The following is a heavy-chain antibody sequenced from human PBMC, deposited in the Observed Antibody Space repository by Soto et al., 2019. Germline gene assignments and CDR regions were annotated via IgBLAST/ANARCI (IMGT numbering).Heavy chain of an antibody. CDR1: GFTFSSYG. CDR3: AKDPNPLNTRTGTTNHYWFDP. Sequence: PGGSLRLSCAASGFTFSSYGMHWVRQAPGKGLEWVAVIWYDGSNKYYADSVKGRFTISRDNSKNTLYLQMNSLRAEDTAVYYCAKDPNPLNTRTGTTNHYWFDPWGQGTLVTVSS. CDR2: IWYDGSNK. D-gene: IGHD1-7*01. J-gene: IGHJ5*02. V-gene: IGHV3-30*02.